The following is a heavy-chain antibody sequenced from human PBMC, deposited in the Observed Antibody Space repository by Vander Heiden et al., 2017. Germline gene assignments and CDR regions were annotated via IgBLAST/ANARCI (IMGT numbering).Heavy chain of an antibody. J-gene: IGHJ6*02. Sequence: QVQLQKSGPGLVRPSETLYLTCTVSGGSVSSGNHYWTWIRQPPGKGLEWIGYIYYSGRTNYSPSLKSRLTISVDTSKNHFSLKLRSVTAADTAVYFCARDLFDDSGSYGLDLWGPGAAVTVSS. CDR1: GGSVSSGNHY. CDR2: IYYSGRT. V-gene: IGHV4-61*01. CDR3: ARDLFDDSGSYGLDL. D-gene: IGHD1-26*01.